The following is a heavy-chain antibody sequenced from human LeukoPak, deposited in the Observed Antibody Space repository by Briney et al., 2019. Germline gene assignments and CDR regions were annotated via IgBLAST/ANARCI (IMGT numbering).Heavy chain of an antibody. V-gene: IGHV3-23*01. D-gene: IGHD5-24*01. Sequence: GGSLRLSCAASGFTFSSYAMNWVRQAPGKGLEWVSAISGTGGSTYYADSVKGRFTISRDNSKNTLYLQMNSLRAEDTAVYYCAKEVEKRGTWDAFDIWGQGTMVTVSS. J-gene: IGHJ3*02. CDR2: ISGTGGST. CDR1: GFTFSSYA. CDR3: AKEVEKRGTWDAFDI.